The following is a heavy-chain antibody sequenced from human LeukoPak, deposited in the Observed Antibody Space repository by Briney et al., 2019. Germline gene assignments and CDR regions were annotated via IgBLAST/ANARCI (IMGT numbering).Heavy chain of an antibody. D-gene: IGHD1-26*01. CDR1: GFTFSSYS. J-gene: IGHJ3*02. Sequence: GGSLRLSCVASGFTFSSYSMNWVRQAPGKGLEWVSYISSSSSTIYYADSVKGRFTISRDNAKNSLYLQMNSLRAEDTAVYYCASGERARGAFDIWGQGTMVTVSS. CDR2: ISSSSSTI. CDR3: ASGERARGAFDI. V-gene: IGHV3-48*01.